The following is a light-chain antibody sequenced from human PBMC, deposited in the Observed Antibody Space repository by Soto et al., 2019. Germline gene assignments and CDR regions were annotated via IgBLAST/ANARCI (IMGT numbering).Light chain of an antibody. Sequence: AIPLTQSPSSLSASVGDRVTITCRASQDIRGALAWYHQKPGKPPKLLIFDVSSLPSGVPSRFSGRGSGTDFTLPVSRLQPEDLSPYFCQLFNTYPCTFSRGTQLEIK. J-gene: IGKJ5*01. CDR2: DVS. V-gene: IGKV1-13*02. CDR3: QLFNTYPCT. CDR1: QDIRGA.